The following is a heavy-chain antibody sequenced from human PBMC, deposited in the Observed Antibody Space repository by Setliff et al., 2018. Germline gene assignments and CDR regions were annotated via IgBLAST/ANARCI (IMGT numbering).Heavy chain of an antibody. Sequence: SESLSLTCTVSGGSVGNSHYYWNWIRQPAGKGLEWIGRIYTTWSTNYNPSLKSRVTISLDTSKSQFFLKLDAVTAADTAVYYCARLLSPPVRLVGYYFDYWGQGTLVTVSS. CDR3: ARLLSPPVRLVGYYFDY. V-gene: IGHV4-61*02. D-gene: IGHD3-10*01. J-gene: IGHJ4*02. CDR2: IYTTWST. CDR1: GGSVGNSHYY.